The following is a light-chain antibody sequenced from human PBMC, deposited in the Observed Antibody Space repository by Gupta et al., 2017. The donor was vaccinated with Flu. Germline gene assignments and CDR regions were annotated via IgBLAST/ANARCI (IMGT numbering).Light chain of an antibody. CDR1: SRDIGDYDR. CDR3: CSYTRTTASIIAWV. J-gene: IGLJ3*02. V-gene: IGLV2-14*01. Sequence: QSALTQPASVSGSPGQTITISCTGTSRDIGDYDRVSWYQQHPGKAPKLIIYEVAYRPSGVSNRFSGSKSGNTAALTISGFQADDEADYYCCSYTRTTASIIAWVFGGGTKVTVL. CDR2: EVA.